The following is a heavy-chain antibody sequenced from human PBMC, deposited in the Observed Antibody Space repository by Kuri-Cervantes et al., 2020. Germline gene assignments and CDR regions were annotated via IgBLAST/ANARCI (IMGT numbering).Heavy chain of an antibody. J-gene: IGHJ6*02. CDR3: AKEHVLLWFGEKISGGMDV. CDR2: IYSGGST. Sequence: GGSLRLSCAASGFTVSSNYMSWVRQAPGKGLEWVSVIYSGGSTYYANSVKGRFTISRDNSKNTLYLQMNSLRAEDTAVYYCAKEHVLLWFGEKISGGMDVWGQGTTVTVSS. D-gene: IGHD3-10*01. CDR1: GFTVSSNY. V-gene: IGHV3-53*01.